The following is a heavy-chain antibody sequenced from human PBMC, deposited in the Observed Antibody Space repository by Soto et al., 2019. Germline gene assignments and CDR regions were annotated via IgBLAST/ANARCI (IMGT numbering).Heavy chain of an antibody. V-gene: IGHV4-39*01. D-gene: IGHD6-6*01. CDR2: VHDTGTT. CDR1: GGSVSSGGNY. CDR3: ARGLSSPSAAGV. Sequence: QLQLQESGPGLVKPSETLSLTCAVSGGSVSSGGNYWGWIRQSPGKGLEWIGSVHDTGTTHYNPSLTSRVTRSVDTSKNQCSLNVNSVTAADTAVYYCARGLSSPSAAGVWGQGTRVTVSS. J-gene: IGHJ4*02.